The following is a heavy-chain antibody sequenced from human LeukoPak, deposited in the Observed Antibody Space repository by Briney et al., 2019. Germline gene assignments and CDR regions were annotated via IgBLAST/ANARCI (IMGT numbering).Heavy chain of an antibody. CDR2: INHSGST. CDR3: ARYCGGGDCYSRAFDY. D-gene: IGHD2-15*01. J-gene: IGHJ4*02. CDR1: GGSFSGYY. V-gene: IGHV4-34*01. Sequence: KPSETLSLTCAVYGGSFSGYYWSWIRQPPGKGLEWIGEINHSGSTNYNPSLKSRVTISVDTSKNQFSLTLRSVTAADTAVYYCARYCGGGDCYSRAFDYWGQGTLVTVSS.